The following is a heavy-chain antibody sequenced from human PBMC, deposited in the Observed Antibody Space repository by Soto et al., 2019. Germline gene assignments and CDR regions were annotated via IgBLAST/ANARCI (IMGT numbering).Heavy chain of an antibody. CDR2: INHSGST. D-gene: IGHD5-12*01. CDR3: ARDVVATGWFAP. CDR1: GGSFSGYY. J-gene: IGHJ5*02. Sequence: SETLSLTCTVYGGSFSGYYWSWIRQPPGKGLEWIGEINHSGSTNYNPSLKSRVTISVDTSKNQFSLKLSSVTAADTAVYYCARDVVATGWFAPWGQGTLVTVSS. V-gene: IGHV4-34*01.